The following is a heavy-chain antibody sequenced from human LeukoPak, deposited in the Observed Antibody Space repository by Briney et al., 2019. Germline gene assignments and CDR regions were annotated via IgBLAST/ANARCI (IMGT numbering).Heavy chain of an antibody. CDR3: AKDMRMASFEH. V-gene: IGHV3-23*01. CDR2: IGGSGART. J-gene: IGHJ4*02. CDR1: GFTFSIYG. D-gene: IGHD5-24*01. Sequence: GGTLRLSCAASGFTFSIYGMNWVRQSPGKGLEWVSGIGGSGARTYYADSVKGRFSISRDNSKNTLYLQINSLRVEDTAVYYCAKDMRMASFEHWGRGTQVTVSS.